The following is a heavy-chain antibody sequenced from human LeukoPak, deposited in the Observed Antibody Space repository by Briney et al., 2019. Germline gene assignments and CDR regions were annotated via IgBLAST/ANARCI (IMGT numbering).Heavy chain of an antibody. V-gene: IGHV1-8*02. CDR2: MNPNSGNT. J-gene: IGHJ5*02. CDR3: ARGGPGRYDYVWGSYIWFDP. CDR1: GGTFSSYA. Sequence: GASVKVSCKASGGTFSSYAISWVRQATGQGLEWMGWMNPNSGNTGYAQKFQGRVTMTRNTSISTAYMELSSLRSEDTAVYYCARGGPGRYDYVWGSYIWFDPWGQGTLVTVSS. D-gene: IGHD3-16*01.